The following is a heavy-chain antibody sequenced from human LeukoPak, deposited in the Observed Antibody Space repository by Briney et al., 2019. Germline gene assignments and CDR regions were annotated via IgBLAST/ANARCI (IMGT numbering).Heavy chain of an antibody. V-gene: IGHV4-4*07. CDR2: SYITGST. CDR3: TRLKYYASTRYSPGYYLDI. J-gene: IGHJ6*03. Sequence: PSETLSLTCSVAGGSIIDYDWSWIRQSAGTGLEWVGRSYITGSTTYNPSLQSRVSMSVYTSKNQFSLRLMSVSPGDTAVYYCTRLKYYASTRYSPGYYLDIWGKGITVTVSS. D-gene: IGHD3-22*01. CDR1: GGSIIDYD.